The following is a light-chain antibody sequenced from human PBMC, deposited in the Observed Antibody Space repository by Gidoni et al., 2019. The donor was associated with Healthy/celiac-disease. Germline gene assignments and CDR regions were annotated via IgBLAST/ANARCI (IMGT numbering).Light chain of an antibody. CDR3: QQYNSYSET. CDR2: KAS. CDR1: QSISSW. J-gene: IGKJ1*01. Sequence: RVTITCRASQSISSWLAWYQQKPGKAPKLLLYKASSLESGVPSRFSGSGSGTEFTLTISSLQPDDFATYYCQQYNSYSETFGQGTKVEIK. V-gene: IGKV1-5*03.